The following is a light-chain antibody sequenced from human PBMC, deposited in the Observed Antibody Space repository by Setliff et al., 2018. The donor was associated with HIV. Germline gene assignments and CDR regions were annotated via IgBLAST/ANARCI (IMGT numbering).Light chain of an antibody. CDR2: DVS. CDR3: CSYAGSSTPYV. V-gene: IGLV2-23*02. Sequence: SVLTQPASVSGSPGQSITISCTGTSSDVGGYNYVSWYQQHPGKAPKLMIYDVSKRPSGVSNRFSGSKSGNTAPLTISGLQAEDEADYYCCSYAGSSTPYVFGTGTKVTVL. CDR1: SSDVGGYNY. J-gene: IGLJ1*01.